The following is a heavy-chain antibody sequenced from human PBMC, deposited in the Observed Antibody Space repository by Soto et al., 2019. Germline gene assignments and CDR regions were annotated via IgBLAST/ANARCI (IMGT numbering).Heavy chain of an antibody. CDR2: IFYSGST. CDR1: GGSISSYY. J-gene: IGHJ4*02. D-gene: IGHD3-3*01. V-gene: IGHV4-59*08. CDR3: AGGSTFLGVFLTD. Sequence: PSETLSLTCTVSGGSISSYYWSWIRQPPGKGLEWIGYIFYSGSTKYNPSLSSRVTMSVDTSKNQFSLTLTSVTAADTAVYYCAGGSTFLGVFLTDGGRGTLVTVSS.